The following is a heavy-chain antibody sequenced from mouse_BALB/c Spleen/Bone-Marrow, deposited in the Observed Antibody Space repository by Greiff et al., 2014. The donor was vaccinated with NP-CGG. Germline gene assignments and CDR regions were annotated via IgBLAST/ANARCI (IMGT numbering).Heavy chain of an antibody. J-gene: IGHJ4*01. D-gene: IGHD2-10*02. CDR2: ISYSGST. CDR3: ARWGGYGNYDAMDY. Sequence: EVKLQESGPSLVKPSQTLSLTCSVTGDSITSGYWNWIRKFPGNKLEYMGYISYSGSTYYNPSLKSRISITQDTSKNQYYLQLNSVTTEDTATYYCARWGGYGNYDAMDYWGQGTSVTVSS. V-gene: IGHV3-8*02. CDR1: GDSITSGY.